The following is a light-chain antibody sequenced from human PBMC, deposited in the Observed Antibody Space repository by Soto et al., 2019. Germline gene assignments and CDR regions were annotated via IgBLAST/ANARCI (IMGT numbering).Light chain of an antibody. V-gene: IGLV2-14*01. CDR1: SSDIGAYDH. Sequence: QSALTQPASVSGSPGQSITISCSGTSSDIGAYDHVAWFQQFPGKTPKLVIYSVSNRPSGVSYRFSGSKSGNTASLTISGLQADDEADYYCISYTVSRSYVFGPGTRSPS. CDR3: ISYTVSRSYV. J-gene: IGLJ1*01. CDR2: SVS.